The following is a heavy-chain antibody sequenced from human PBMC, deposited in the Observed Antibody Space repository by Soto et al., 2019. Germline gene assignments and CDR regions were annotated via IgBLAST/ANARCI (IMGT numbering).Heavy chain of an antibody. CDR1: GFTFSSYE. CDR2: ISSSGSTI. CDR3: ARVKRPLDAFDI. J-gene: IGHJ3*02. V-gene: IGHV3-48*03. Sequence: GGSLRLSCAASGFTFSSYEMNWVRQAPGKGLEWVSYISSSGSTIYYADSVKGRFTISRDNAKNSLYLQMNSLRAEDTAVYCCARVKRPLDAFDIWGQGTMVTVSS.